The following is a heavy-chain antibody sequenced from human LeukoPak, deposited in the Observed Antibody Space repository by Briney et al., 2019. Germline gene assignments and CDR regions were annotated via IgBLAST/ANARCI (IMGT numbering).Heavy chain of an antibody. J-gene: IGHJ4*02. CDR1: GFTFDDYA. V-gene: IGHV3-74*01. CDR3: ALSWSFWSGYYNY. Sequence: PGGSLRLSCAASGFTFDDYAMHWVRQAPGKGLVWVSRINTDGSSTSYADSVKGRFTISRDNAKNTLYLQMNSLRAEDTAVYYCALSWSFWSGYYNYWGRGTLVTVSS. CDR2: INTDGSST. D-gene: IGHD3-3*01.